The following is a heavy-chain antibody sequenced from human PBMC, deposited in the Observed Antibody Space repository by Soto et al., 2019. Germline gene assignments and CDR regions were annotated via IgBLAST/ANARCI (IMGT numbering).Heavy chain of an antibody. D-gene: IGHD3-22*01. Sequence: GGSLRLSCAASGFTFSSYAMHWVRQAPGKGLEWVAVISYDGSNKYYADSVKGRFTISRDNSKNTLYLKMNSLRAEDTAVYYCARDQYNYYDSSGYYYRPVFDYWGQGTLVTVSS. J-gene: IGHJ4*02. CDR1: GFTFSSYA. CDR2: ISYDGSNK. V-gene: IGHV3-30-3*01. CDR3: ARDQYNYYDSSGYYYRPVFDY.